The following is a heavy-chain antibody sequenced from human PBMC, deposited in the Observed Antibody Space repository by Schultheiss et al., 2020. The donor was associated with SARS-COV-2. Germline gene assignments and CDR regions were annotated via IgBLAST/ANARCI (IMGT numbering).Heavy chain of an antibody. CDR1: GFTFSTYA. J-gene: IGHJ6*02. D-gene: IGHD4-11*01. Sequence: GGSLRLSCAASGFTFSTYAMHWVRQAPGKGLEWVALISYDGRNKYCADSVKGRFTISRDNSKNTLYLQMNSLRAEDTAVYYCARGSDYSHYYYGMDVWGQGTTVTVSS. CDR2: ISYDGRNK. V-gene: IGHV3-30*07. CDR3: ARGSDYSHYYYGMDV.